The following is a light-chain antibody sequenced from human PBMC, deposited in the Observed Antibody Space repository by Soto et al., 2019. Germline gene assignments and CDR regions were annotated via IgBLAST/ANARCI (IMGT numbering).Light chain of an antibody. V-gene: IGKV3-20*01. CDR2: GAS. CDR1: QSFGGNL. CDR3: QQDGKIALN. J-gene: IGKJ4*01. Sequence: ELVLPQSPGTLSLSPGDRATLSCRASQSFGGNLLAWSQQKPGQAPRLLIYGASAMAIGIPDRFSGSGSGKDFTLTISGLQPEDFGVYDCQQDGKIALNFGGGTRVEIK.